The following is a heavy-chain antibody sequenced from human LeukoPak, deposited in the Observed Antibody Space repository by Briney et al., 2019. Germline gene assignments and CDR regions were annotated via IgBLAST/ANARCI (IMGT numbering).Heavy chain of an antibody. CDR2: INNSGRT. CDR1: GGSITSYY. J-gene: IGHJ4*02. CDR3: ARLDWSNYSIDY. V-gene: IGHV4-59*08. D-gene: IGHD3-3*01. Sequence: PSETLSLTCTVSGGSITSYYWSWIRQPPSKELEWIGYINNSGRTNYKPALKSRVTISLDTSKNQLSLKLNSVTAADTAVYFCARLDWSNYSIDYWGQGTLVTVYS.